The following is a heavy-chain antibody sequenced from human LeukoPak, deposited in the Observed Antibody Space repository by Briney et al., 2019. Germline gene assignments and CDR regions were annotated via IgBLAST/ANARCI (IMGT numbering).Heavy chain of an antibody. D-gene: IGHD6-19*01. CDR1: GFAFSSYG. CDR3: AKDLTSSGWWTDY. J-gene: IGHJ4*02. CDR2: ISYDGSNK. V-gene: IGHV3-30*18. Sequence: GRSLRLSCAASGFAFSSYGMHWVRQAPGKGLEWVAVISYDGSNKYYADSVKGRFTISRDNSKNMLYLQMNSLRAEDTAVYYCAKDLTSSGWWTDYWGQGTLVTVSS.